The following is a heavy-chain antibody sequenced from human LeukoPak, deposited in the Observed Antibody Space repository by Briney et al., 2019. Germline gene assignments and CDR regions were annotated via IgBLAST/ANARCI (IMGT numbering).Heavy chain of an antibody. CDR2: INWNGGST. D-gene: IGHD4-23*01. CDR3: ARVGTTVVTLDY. CDR1: GFTFSSYG. V-gene: IGHV3-20*04. Sequence: PGRSLRLSCAASGFTFSSYGMSWVRQAPRKGLEWVSGINWNGGSTGYADSVKGRFTISRDNAKNSLYLQMNSLRAEDTALYYCARVGTTVVTLDYWGQGTLVTVSS. J-gene: IGHJ4*02.